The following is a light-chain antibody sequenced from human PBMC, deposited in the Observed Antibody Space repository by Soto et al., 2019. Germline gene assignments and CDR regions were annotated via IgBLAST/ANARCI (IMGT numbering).Light chain of an antibody. Sequence: QSVLTQPPSVSGAPGQRVTISCTGNSSNIGAGYDVHWYQQLPGAAPKLLIYVTNNRPSGVPDRISGSRSGTSASLAITGLRAYDEDDYYCQSYDSSLTVLFGGGTKVTVL. CDR2: VTN. CDR3: QSYDSSLTVL. CDR1: SSNIGAGYD. V-gene: IGLV1-40*01. J-gene: IGLJ2*01.